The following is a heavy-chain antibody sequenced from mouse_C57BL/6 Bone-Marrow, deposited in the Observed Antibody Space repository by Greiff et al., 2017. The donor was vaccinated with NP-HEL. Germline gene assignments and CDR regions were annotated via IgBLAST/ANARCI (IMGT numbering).Heavy chain of an antibody. Sequence: QVQLQQPGAELVKPGASVKLSKASGYTFTSYWMHWVKQRPGRGLEWIGRIDPNSGGTKYNEKFKSKATLTVDKPSSTAYMQLSSLTSEDSAVYYCARERDYYGRAWFAYWGQGTLVTVSA. CDR3: ARERDYYGRAWFAY. CDR1: GYTFTSYW. CDR2: IDPNSGGT. V-gene: IGHV1-72*01. J-gene: IGHJ3*01. D-gene: IGHD1-1*01.